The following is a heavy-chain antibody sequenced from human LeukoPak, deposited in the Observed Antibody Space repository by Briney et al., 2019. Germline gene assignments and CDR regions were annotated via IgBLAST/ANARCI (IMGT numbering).Heavy chain of an antibody. CDR1: GYTFTGYY. J-gene: IGHJ6*03. Sequence: ASVKVSCKASGYTFTGYYMHWVRQAPGQGLEWMGWINPNSGGTNYAQKFQGRVTMTRDTSISTAYMELSRLRSDDTAVYYCARGGEKGGSGSYSTYHYYYYKEGWGKGTTVTVSS. CDR2: INPNSGGT. CDR3: ARGGEKGGSGSYSTYHYYYYKEG. D-gene: IGHD3-10*01. V-gene: IGHV1-2*02.